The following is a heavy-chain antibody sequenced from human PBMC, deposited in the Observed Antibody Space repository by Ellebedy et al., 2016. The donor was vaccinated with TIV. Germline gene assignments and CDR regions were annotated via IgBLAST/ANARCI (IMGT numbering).Heavy chain of an antibody. V-gene: IGHV3-48*01. D-gene: IGHD1-14*01. J-gene: IGHJ3*01. CDR2: ISYSRDLV. Sequence: GESLKISCAGSGFTFNTYHMNWVRQAPGKGLEWVSFISYSRDLVTYADSVKGRFTVYRDNALFLEMNSLTAEDTAIYYCTRDQSPHNRAYDVWGRGTMVTVSS. CDR1: GFTFNTYH. CDR3: TRDQSPHNRAYDV.